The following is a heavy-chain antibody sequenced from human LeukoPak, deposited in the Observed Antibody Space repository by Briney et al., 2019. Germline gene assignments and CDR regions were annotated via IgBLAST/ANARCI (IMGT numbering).Heavy chain of an antibody. CDR1: GGSFNGYY. J-gene: IGHJ5*02. D-gene: IGHD1-26*01. CDR3: ANNGQSGFSFDP. Sequence: SETLSLTCAVSGGSFNGYYWSWIRQPPGKGLEWIGEGNHNGGTKYNPSLKSRVTISADSSKNQFSLKLSSVTAADTAVYYCANNGQSGFSFDPWGQGTLVTVSS. V-gene: IGHV4-34*01. CDR2: GNHNGGT.